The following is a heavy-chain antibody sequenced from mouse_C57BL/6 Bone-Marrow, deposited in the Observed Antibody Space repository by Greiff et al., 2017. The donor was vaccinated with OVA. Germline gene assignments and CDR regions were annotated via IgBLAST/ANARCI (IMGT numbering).Heavy chain of an antibody. Sequence: EVNVVESGGDLVKPGGSLKLSCAASGFTFSSYGMSWVRQTPDKRLEWVATISSGGSYTYYPDSVKGRFTISRDNAKNTLYLQMSSLKSEDTAMYYCARAGTRGFDYWGQGTTLTVSS. CDR2: ISSGGSYT. J-gene: IGHJ2*01. V-gene: IGHV5-6*01. CDR1: GFTFSSYG. CDR3: ARAGTRGFDY. D-gene: IGHD4-1*01.